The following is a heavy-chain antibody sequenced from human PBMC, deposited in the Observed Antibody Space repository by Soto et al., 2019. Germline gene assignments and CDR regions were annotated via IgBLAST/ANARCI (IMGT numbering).Heavy chain of an antibody. V-gene: IGHV1-18*01. CDR1: GYTFTSYG. D-gene: IGHD5-18*01. J-gene: IGHJ4*02. CDR3: ARDQAMAQFDY. Sequence: QVQLVQSGAEVKKPGASVKVSCKASGYTFTSYGISWVRQAPGQGLEWMGWINAYNGNTKYAQNLQVRVTMTTDTSTSTSYMELRSLRSDDTAVYYWARDQAMAQFDYWGQGTLVTVSS. CDR2: INAYNGNT.